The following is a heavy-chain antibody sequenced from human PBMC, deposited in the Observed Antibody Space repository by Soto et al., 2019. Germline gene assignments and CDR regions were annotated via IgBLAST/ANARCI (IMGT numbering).Heavy chain of an antibody. D-gene: IGHD2-2*03. CDR2: IKEDGSEK. J-gene: IGHJ3*02. CDR1: GFTVSSNY. CDR3: ARDGYCSSSRCYSDAFDI. V-gene: IGHV3-7*03. Sequence: GGSLRLSCAASGFTVSSNYMTWVRQAPGQGLEWVANIKEDGSEKYYVDSLKGRFTISRDNAENSLYLQMNSLRAEDTAVYYCARDGYCSSSRCYSDAFDIWGQGTMVTVSS.